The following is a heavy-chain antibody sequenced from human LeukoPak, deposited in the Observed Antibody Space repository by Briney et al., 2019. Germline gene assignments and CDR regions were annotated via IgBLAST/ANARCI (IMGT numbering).Heavy chain of an antibody. Sequence: SETLSLTCTVSGGSISSYYWSWIRQPPGKGLEWIGYIYHSGTTNYNPSLKSRVTISVDTSKSQFSLKLSSVTAADTAVYYCASRIGPYCSGGSCDAFDIWGQGTMVTVSS. CDR1: GGSISSYY. CDR3: ASRIGPYCSGGSCDAFDI. CDR2: IYHSGTT. D-gene: IGHD2-15*01. J-gene: IGHJ3*02. V-gene: IGHV4-59*12.